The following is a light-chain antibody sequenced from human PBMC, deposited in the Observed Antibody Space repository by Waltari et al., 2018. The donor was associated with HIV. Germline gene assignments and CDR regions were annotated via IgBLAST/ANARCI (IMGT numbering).Light chain of an antibody. CDR1: SFNIGSNF. V-gene: IGLV1-47*01. CDR3: AAWDDSLSGFYV. CDR2: RNN. J-gene: IGLJ1*01. Sequence: QSVLTQPPSASGTPGQRVTIRCSGSSFNIGSNFVYWYQQLPGAAPKLLIYRNNRGPSGVPDRFSGSKSGTSASLAISGLRSEDEADYYCAAWDDSLSGFYVVGTGTKVTVL.